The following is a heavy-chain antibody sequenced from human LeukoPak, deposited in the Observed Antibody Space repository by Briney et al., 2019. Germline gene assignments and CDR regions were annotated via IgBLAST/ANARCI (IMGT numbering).Heavy chain of an antibody. J-gene: IGHJ4*02. CDR1: EFTFSNYW. Sequence: GGSVRLSCAASEFTFSNYWMSWVRQAPGKGLERVAHTNQDGSKNYYVDSVSGRFTISRDNAKNSLYLQMNSLRAEDTAVYYCATTVAGYPDDYFDYWGQGTLVTVSS. CDR2: TNQDGSKN. D-gene: IGHD6-19*01. CDR3: ATTVAGYPDDYFDY. V-gene: IGHV3-7*01.